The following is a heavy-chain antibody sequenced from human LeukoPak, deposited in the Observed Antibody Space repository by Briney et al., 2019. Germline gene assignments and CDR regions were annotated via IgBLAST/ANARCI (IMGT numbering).Heavy chain of an antibody. CDR1: GGTFSSYA. Sequence: ASVKVSCKASGGTFSSYAISWVRQAPGQGLEWMGGIIPIFGTANYAQKFQGRVTITTDESTSTAYMELSSLRSEDTAVYYCARGALIAARPLWAFDIWGQGTMVTVSS. D-gene: IGHD6-6*01. V-gene: IGHV1-69*05. CDR3: ARGALIAARPLWAFDI. J-gene: IGHJ3*02. CDR2: IIPIFGTA.